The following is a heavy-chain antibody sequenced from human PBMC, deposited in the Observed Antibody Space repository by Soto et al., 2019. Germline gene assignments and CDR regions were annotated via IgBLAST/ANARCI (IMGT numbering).Heavy chain of an antibody. CDR2: ISGYNGNT. Sequence: QGQLVQSGAEVKKPGASVKVSCKASGYTFTNYGFSWVRQAPGQGLEWMGWISGYNGNTKYVEKFQGRVTMTADTSTSTAHMELRSLRSDDTAVYYCAREGPAPYYYYGMDVWGQGTAVTVS. J-gene: IGHJ6*02. CDR1: GYTFTNYG. V-gene: IGHV1-18*01. CDR3: AREGPAPYYYYGMDV.